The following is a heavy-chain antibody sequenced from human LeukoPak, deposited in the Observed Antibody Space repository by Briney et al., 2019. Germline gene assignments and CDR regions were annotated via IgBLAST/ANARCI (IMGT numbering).Heavy chain of an antibody. CDR1: GFTFSSYA. CDR2: ISYDGSNK. V-gene: IGHV3-30-3*01. Sequence: GRSLRLSCAASGFTFSSYAMHWVRQAPGEGLEWVAVISYDGSNKYYADSVKGRFTISRDNSKNTLYLQMNSLRAEDTAVYYCAKDANYYGSGSYPNWFDPWGQGTLVTVSS. D-gene: IGHD3-10*01. J-gene: IGHJ5*02. CDR3: AKDANYYGSGSYPNWFDP.